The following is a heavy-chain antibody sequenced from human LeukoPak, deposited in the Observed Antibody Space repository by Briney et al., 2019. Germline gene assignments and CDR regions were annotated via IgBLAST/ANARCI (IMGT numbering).Heavy chain of an antibody. CDR2: IWYDGSNK. CDR3: ARQRHAFDI. CDR1: GFTFSSYG. J-gene: IGHJ3*02. Sequence: PGGSLRLSCAASGFTFSSYGMHWVRQAPGKGLEWVAVIWYDGSNKYYADSVKGRFTISRDNAKNSLYLQMNSLRAEDTAAYYCARQRHAFDIWGQGTMVTVSS. D-gene: IGHD1-1*01. V-gene: IGHV3-33*01.